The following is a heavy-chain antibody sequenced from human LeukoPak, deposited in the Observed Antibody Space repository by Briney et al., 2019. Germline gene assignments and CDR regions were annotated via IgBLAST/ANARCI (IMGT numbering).Heavy chain of an antibody. Sequence: PGESLKISCKGSGYSFTSYRIGWVRQMPGKGLEWMGIIYPGDSDTRYSPSFQGQVTISADKSISTAYLQWSSLKASDTAMYYCARITYCGGDCYTTFDYWGQGTLVTVSS. J-gene: IGHJ4*02. CDR2: IYPGDSDT. V-gene: IGHV5-51*01. D-gene: IGHD2-21*01. CDR1: GYSFTSYR. CDR3: ARITYCGGDCYTTFDY.